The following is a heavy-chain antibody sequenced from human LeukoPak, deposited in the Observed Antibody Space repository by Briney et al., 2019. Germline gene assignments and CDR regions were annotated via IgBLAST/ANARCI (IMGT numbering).Heavy chain of an antibody. CDR3: ARGRGDGYNPDYFDY. CDR2: INHSGST. Sequence: PSETLSLTCAVYGGSFSGYYWSWIRQPPGKGQEWIGEINHSGSTNYNPSLKSRVTISVDTSKNQFSLKLSSVTAADTAVYYCARGRGDGYNPDYFDYWGQGTLVTVSS. D-gene: IGHD5-24*01. CDR1: GGSFSGYY. V-gene: IGHV4-34*01. J-gene: IGHJ4*02.